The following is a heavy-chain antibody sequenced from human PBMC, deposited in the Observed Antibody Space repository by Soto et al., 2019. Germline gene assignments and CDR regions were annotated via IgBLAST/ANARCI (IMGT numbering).Heavy chain of an antibody. CDR1: GFTFSSYA. CDR2: ISGSGGST. CDR3: AKDGWELLRGFDP. Sequence: EVQLLESGGGLVQPGGSLRLSCAASGFTFSSYAMRWVRQAPGKGLEWVSAISGSGGSTNYADSVKGRFTISRDNSKNTLYLQMNSLRAEDTAVYYCAKDGWELLRGFDPWGQGTLVTVSS. J-gene: IGHJ5*02. D-gene: IGHD1-26*01. V-gene: IGHV3-23*01.